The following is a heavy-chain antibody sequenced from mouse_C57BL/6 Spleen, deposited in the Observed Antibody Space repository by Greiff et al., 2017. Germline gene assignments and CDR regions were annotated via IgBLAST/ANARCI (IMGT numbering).Heavy chain of an antibody. Sequence: VQLQQSGPELVKPGASVKISCKASGYAFSSSWMNWVKQRPGKGLEWIGRIYPGDGDTNYNGKFKGKATLTADKSSSTAYMQLSSLTSEDSAVYFWARGGSSGYADYWGQGTTLTVSS. J-gene: IGHJ2*01. D-gene: IGHD3-2*02. CDR1: GYAFSSSW. V-gene: IGHV1-82*01. CDR2: IYPGDGDT. CDR3: ARGGSSGYADY.